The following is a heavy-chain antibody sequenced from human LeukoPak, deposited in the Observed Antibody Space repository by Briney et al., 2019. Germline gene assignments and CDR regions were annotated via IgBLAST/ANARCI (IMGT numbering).Heavy chain of an antibody. D-gene: IGHD3-9*01. CDR2: INPNSGGT. V-gene: IGHV1-2*06. J-gene: IGHJ4*02. CDR3: ARSPHILTGENFDY. Sequence: ASVKVSCKASGYTFTGYYIHWVRQAPGQGLEWMGRINPNSGGTSYAQKFQDRVTMTRDTSISTAYMELSRLRFDDTAVYYCARSPHILTGENFDYWGQGTLVTVSS. CDR1: GYTFTGYY.